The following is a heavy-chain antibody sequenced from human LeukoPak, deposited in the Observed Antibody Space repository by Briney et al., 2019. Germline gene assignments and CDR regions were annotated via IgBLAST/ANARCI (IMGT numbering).Heavy chain of an antibody. D-gene: IGHD3-9*01. CDR3: ARDREYFDWLPNEPRFDY. J-gene: IGHJ4*02. Sequence: SETLSLTCAVYGGSFSGYYWSWIRQPPGKGLEWIGEINHSGSTNYNPSLKSRVTISVDTSKNQFSLKLSSVTAADTAVYYCARDREYFDWLPNEPRFDYWGQGTLVTVSS. V-gene: IGHV4-34*01. CDR2: INHSGST. CDR1: GGSFSGYY.